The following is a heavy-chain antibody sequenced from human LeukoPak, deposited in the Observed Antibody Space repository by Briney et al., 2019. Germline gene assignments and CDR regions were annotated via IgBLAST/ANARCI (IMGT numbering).Heavy chain of an antibody. Sequence: GGSLRLTCAASGFTFSSYAMHWVRQAPGKGLEWVAVISYDGSNKYYADSVKGRFTISRDNSKNTLYLQMNSLRAEDTAVYYCARGTPYYYVSSGSVPDPWGQGTLVTVSS. J-gene: IGHJ5*02. CDR2: ISYDGSNK. V-gene: IGHV3-30-3*01. CDR3: ARGTPYYYVSSGSVPDP. D-gene: IGHD3-22*01. CDR1: GFTFSSYA.